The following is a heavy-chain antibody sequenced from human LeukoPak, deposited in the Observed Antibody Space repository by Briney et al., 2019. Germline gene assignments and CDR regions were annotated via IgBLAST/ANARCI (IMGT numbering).Heavy chain of an antibody. CDR1: GFTFSTYA. CDR3: AKWGGVTGLGY. Sequence: GGSLRLSCAASGFTFSTYAMSWVRQAPGKGLEWVSAVSGSGDGSAGITYYADSVKGRFTISRDNSKNTLFLQMNSLRGEDTAVYYCAKWGGVTGLGYWGQGTLVTVSS. CDR2: VSGSGDGSAGIT. J-gene: IGHJ4*02. D-gene: IGHD2-21*02. V-gene: IGHV3-23*01.